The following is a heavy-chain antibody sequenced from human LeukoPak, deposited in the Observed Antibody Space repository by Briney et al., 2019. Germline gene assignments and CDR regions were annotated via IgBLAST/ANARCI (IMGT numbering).Heavy chain of an antibody. V-gene: IGHV4-30-4*01. J-gene: IGHJ4*02. D-gene: IGHD3-10*01. CDR3: ARDLGYYGSGSYFDY. CDR2: IYYSGST. CDR1: GGSISSGDYY. Sequence: SQTLSLTCTVSGGSISSGDYYWSWIRQPPGKGLEWIGYIYYSGSTYYNPSLKSRVTISVDTSKNQFSLKLSSETAADTAVYYCARDLGYYGSGSYFDYWGQGTLVTVSS.